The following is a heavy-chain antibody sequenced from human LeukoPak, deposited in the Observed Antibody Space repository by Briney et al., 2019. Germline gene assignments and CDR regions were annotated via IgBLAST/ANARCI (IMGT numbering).Heavy chain of an antibody. CDR1: GFTVSSNY. Sequence: GGSLRLSCAASGFTVSSNYMSWVRQAPGKGLEWVSVIYSGGSTYYADSVKGRFTISRDNSKNTLYLQMNSLRAEDTAVYYCASLRYGSGSYYNDYWGQGTLVTVSS. CDR2: IYSGGST. D-gene: IGHD3-10*01. V-gene: IGHV3-66*01. J-gene: IGHJ4*02. CDR3: ASLRYGSGSYYNDY.